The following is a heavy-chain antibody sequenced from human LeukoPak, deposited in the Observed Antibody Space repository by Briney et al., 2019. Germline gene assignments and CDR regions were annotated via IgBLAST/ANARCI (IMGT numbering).Heavy chain of an antibody. V-gene: IGHV5-51*01. CDR2: IYPGDSDT. CDR3: ARFNVGESPGTFDP. J-gene: IGHJ5*02. CDR1: GYSFTSSW. Sequence: GESLKISCKGSGYSFTSSWIAWVRQMPGKGLEWMGIIYPGDSDTRYSPSFQGQVTISADKSISTAYLQWSSLKASDTAMYDCARFNVGESPGTFDPWGQGTLVTVSS. D-gene: IGHD3-10*01.